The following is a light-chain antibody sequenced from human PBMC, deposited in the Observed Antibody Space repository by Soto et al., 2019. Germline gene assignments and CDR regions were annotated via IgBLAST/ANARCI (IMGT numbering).Light chain of an antibody. Sequence: ELVVTQSPGTLSFSPGERATLSCMASQSFSSSYLAWYQQKPGQAPRLLIYGASSRATGIPDRFSGSGSGTDFPLTISRLEPEECAVYYCQQYGSSTPYTFGQGAKLEIK. CDR3: QQYGSSTPYT. CDR1: QSFSSSY. J-gene: IGKJ2*01. CDR2: GAS. V-gene: IGKV3-20*01.